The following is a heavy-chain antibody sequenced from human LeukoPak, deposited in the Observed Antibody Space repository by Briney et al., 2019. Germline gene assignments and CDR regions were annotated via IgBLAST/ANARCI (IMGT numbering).Heavy chain of an antibody. CDR1: GYTFTSYG. CDR3: ARGGLCSSTSCYGYYYGMDV. D-gene: IGHD2-2*01. CDR2: ISAYNGYT. J-gene: IGHJ6*02. Sequence: ASVNVPCKASGYTFTSYGITWVRQAPGQGREWMGWISAYNGYTNYAQKLQGRVTMTTDTYTSTAYMELRSLRSDDTAVYYCARGGLCSSTSCYGYYYGMDVWGQGTTVTVSS. V-gene: IGHV1-18*01.